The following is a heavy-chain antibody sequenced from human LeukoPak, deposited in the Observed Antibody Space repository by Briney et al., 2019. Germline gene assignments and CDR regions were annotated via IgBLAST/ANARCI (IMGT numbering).Heavy chain of an antibody. CDR3: ARDHTHDFWSGPPYYFDY. D-gene: IGHD3-3*01. CDR2: IWYDGSNK. J-gene: IGHJ4*02. V-gene: IGHV3-33*01. CDR1: GFTFSSYG. Sequence: GGSLRLSCAASGFTFSSYGMHWVRQAPGKGLEWVAVIWYDGSNKDYADSGKGRFTSASDNSKNTLYLQMTSLRAEDTAVYYCARDHTHDFWSGPPYYFDYWGQGTLVTVSS.